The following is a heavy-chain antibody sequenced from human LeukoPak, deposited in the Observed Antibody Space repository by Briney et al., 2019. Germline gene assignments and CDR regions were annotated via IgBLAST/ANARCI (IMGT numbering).Heavy chain of an antibody. V-gene: IGHV4-34*01. CDR1: GGSISSYY. CDR2: INHSGST. D-gene: IGHD3-10*01. J-gene: IGHJ4*02. Sequence: SETLSLTCTVSGGSISSYYWSWIRQPPGKGLEWIGEINHSGSTNYNPSLKSRVTISVDTSKNQFSLKLSSVTAADTAVYYCARGSDYYGSGSYNDNWGQGTLVTVSS. CDR3: ARGSDYYGSGSYNDN.